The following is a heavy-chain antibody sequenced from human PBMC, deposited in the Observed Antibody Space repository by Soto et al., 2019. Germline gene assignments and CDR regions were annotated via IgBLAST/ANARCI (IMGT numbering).Heavy chain of an antibody. Sequence: SETLSLTCAVSGGSISSGGYSWSWIRQPPGKGLEWIGYIYHSGSTYYNPSLKSRVTISVDRSKNQFSLKLSSVTAADTAVYHCARGGGSPYHNHEFDFWGRGTLVTVSS. CDR2: IYHSGST. J-gene: IGHJ4*02. CDR3: ARGGGSPYHNHEFDF. CDR1: GGSISSGGYS. D-gene: IGHD6-13*01. V-gene: IGHV4-30-2*01.